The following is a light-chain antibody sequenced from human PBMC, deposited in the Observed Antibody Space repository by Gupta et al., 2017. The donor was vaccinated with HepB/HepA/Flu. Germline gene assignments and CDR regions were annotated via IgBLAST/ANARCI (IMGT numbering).Light chain of an antibody. CDR3: QQYGSSPCS. CDR1: QSVSSSY. V-gene: IGKV3-20*01. Sequence: IVLTQSPGTLSLSPGERATLSCRASQSVSSSYLAWYQQKPGQALRLLIYGASNRATGIPDKFSGSGSGSDFTLTISRLEPVDFAVYYCQQYGSSPCSFGQGTKLEIK. J-gene: IGKJ2*04. CDR2: GAS.